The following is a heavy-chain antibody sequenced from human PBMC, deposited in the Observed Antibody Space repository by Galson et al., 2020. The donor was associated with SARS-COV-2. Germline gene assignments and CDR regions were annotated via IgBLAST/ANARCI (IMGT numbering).Heavy chain of an antibody. CDR1: GFTFTSSA. CDR2: IVVGSGNT. D-gene: IGHD3-22*01. CDR3: AARSGYYYVGAFDI. V-gene: IGHV1-58*01. Sequence: SVKVSCKASGFTFTSSAVQWVRQARGQRLEWIGWIVVGSGNTNYAQKFQERVTITRDMSTSTAYMELSSLRSEDTAVYYCAARSGYYYVGAFDIWGQGTMVTVSS. J-gene: IGHJ3*02.